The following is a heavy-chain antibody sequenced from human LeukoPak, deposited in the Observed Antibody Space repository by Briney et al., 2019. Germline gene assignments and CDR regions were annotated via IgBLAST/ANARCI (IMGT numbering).Heavy chain of an antibody. CDR1: GGSISSYY. Sequence: SETLSLTCTVSGGSISSYYWSWIRQPAGKGLEWIGRIYTSGSTNYNPSLKSRVTMSVDTPKNQFSLKLSSVTAADTAVYYCAREGFLRWLEYYYYYMDVWGKGTTVTVSS. D-gene: IGHD4-23*01. V-gene: IGHV4-4*07. CDR3: AREGFLRWLEYYYYYMDV. CDR2: IYTSGST. J-gene: IGHJ6*03.